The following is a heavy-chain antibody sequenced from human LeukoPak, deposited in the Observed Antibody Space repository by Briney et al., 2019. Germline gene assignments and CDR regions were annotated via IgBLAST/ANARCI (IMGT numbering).Heavy chain of an antibody. Sequence: GASVKVSFKASGYTFTIYYIHWVRQAPGQGLEWMGVINPGGDTTSYEQRFQGRVTMTRDTSTSTVYMEMSSLRSEDTAVYYCARDSGVTTGVAFFNYWGQGTLVTVSS. CDR2: INPGGDTT. CDR1: GYTFTIYY. V-gene: IGHV1-46*01. CDR3: ARDSGVTTGVAFFNY. J-gene: IGHJ4*02. D-gene: IGHD4-17*01.